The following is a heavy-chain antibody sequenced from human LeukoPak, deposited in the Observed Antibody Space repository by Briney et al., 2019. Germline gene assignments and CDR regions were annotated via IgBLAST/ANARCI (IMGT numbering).Heavy chain of an antibody. J-gene: IGHJ4*02. CDR3: ARHSSPLGGLFDY. D-gene: IGHD6-19*01. Sequence: SETLSLTCTVSGASISGSYWSWIRQPPWKGLEWIGYIYYTGSTNYNSSLKSRITISVDTSKNQISLKLTSVTATDTAVYYCARHSSPLGGLFDYWGQGTLVTVSS. CDR1: GASISGSY. V-gene: IGHV4-59*08. CDR2: IYYTGST.